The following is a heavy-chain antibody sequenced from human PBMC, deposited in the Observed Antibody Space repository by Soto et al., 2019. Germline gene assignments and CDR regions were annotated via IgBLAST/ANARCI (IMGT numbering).Heavy chain of an antibody. CDR3: ARGPGYYYYYGMDV. CDR1: GGSFSGYY. Sequence: PSETLSLTCAVYGGSFSGYYWSWIRQPPGKGLEWIGEINHSGSTNYNPSLKSRVTISVDTSKNQFSLKLSSVTAADTAVYYCARGPGYYYYYGMDVWGQGTTVTGSS. V-gene: IGHV4-34*01. J-gene: IGHJ6*02. CDR2: INHSGST.